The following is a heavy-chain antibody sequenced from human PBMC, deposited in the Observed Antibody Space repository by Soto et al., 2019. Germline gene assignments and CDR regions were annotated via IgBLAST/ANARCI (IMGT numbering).Heavy chain of an antibody. CDR3: ASSVVQVAPFDP. J-gene: IGHJ5*02. CDR2: INSDGSST. D-gene: IGHD1-1*01. Sequence: EVQLVESGGDLVQPGGSLRLSCAASGFTFSMSWMHWVRQAPGKGLVWVSRINSDGSSTNYADSVKGRFTVSRDNAKNTLYLQMNSLRAEDMAVYYCASSVVQVAPFDPWGQGTLVTVSS. CDR1: GFTFSMSW. V-gene: IGHV3-74*01.